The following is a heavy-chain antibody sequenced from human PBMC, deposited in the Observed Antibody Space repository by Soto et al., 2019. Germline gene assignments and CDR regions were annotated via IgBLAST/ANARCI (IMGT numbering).Heavy chain of an antibody. CDR3: AKDSMFLEWLFPSV. CDR1: GFTFRSYG. D-gene: IGHD3-3*01. V-gene: IGHV3-30*18. CDR2: ISYDGSNK. Sequence: GGSLRLSCAASGFTFRSYGMHWVRQAPGKGLEWVAVISYDGSNKYYADSVKGRFTISRDNSKNTLYLQMNSLRAEDTAVYYCAKDSMFLEWLFPSVWGQGTLVTVSS. J-gene: IGHJ4*02.